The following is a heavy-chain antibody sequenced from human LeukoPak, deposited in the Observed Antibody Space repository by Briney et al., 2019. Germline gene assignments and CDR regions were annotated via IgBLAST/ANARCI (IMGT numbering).Heavy chain of an antibody. Sequence: GASVKVSCKASGGTFSSYAISWVRQAPGQGLEWMGGIIPIFGTANYAQKFQGRVTITADESTSTAYMELSSLRSEDTAVYYCARDEKDYYDSYYYGMDVWGQGTTVTVSS. CDR1: GGTFSSYA. CDR2: IIPIFGTA. V-gene: IGHV1-69*13. CDR3: ARDEKDYYDSYYYGMDV. J-gene: IGHJ6*02. D-gene: IGHD3-22*01.